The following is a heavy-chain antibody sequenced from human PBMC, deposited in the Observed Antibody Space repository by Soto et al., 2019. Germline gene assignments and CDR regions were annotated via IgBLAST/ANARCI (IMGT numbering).Heavy chain of an antibody. Sequence: PGGSLRLSCAASGFTVSSNYMSWVRQAPGKGLEWVSVIYSGGSTYYADSVKGRFTISRHNSKNTLYLQMNSLRAEDTAVYYCARERITMVRGTNYYYYYMDVWGKGTTVTVSS. CDR2: IYSGGST. J-gene: IGHJ6*03. V-gene: IGHV3-53*04. D-gene: IGHD3-10*01. CDR1: GFTVSSNY. CDR3: ARERITMVRGTNYYYYYMDV.